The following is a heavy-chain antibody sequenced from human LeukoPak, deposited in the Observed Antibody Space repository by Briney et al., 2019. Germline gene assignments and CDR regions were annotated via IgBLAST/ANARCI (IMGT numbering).Heavy chain of an antibody. CDR1: GGSFSGYY. V-gene: IGHV4-34*01. D-gene: IGHD3-10*01. CDR3: ARGVEGYYGSGSYYY. J-gene: IGHJ4*02. Sequence: SETLSLTCAVYGGSFSGYYWSWIRQPPGKGLEWIGEINHSGSTNYNPSLKSRVTISVDTSKNQFPLKLSSVTAADTAVYYCARGVEGYYGSGSYYYWGQGTLVTVSS. CDR2: INHSGST.